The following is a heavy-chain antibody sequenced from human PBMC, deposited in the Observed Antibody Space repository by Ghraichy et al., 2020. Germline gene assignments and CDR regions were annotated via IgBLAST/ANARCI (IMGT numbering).Heavy chain of an antibody. D-gene: IGHD3-3*01. Sequence: GDSLNISCAASGFTFSSYAMSWVRQAPGKGLEWVSAISGSGGSTYYADSVKGRFTISRDNSKNTLYLQMNSLRAEDTAVYYCAKSPSKDFWSGYGSAWGQGTLVTVSS. CDR3: AKSPSKDFWSGYGSA. V-gene: IGHV3-23*01. J-gene: IGHJ4*02. CDR2: ISGSGGST. CDR1: GFTFSSYA.